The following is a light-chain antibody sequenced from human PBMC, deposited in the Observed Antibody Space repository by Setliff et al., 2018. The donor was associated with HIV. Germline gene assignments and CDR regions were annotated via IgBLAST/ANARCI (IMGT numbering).Light chain of an antibody. CDR3: SSYAITNTLP. Sequence: QSVLTQPASVSGSPGQSITISCTGTNSDVGGYNYVSWYQQHPGRAPKLIIYEVRNRPSGVSHRFSGSKSGNTASLTISGLQAEGEADYYCSSYAITNTLPFGTGTKVTVL. CDR1: NSDVGGYNY. J-gene: IGLJ1*01. CDR2: EVR. V-gene: IGLV2-14*01.